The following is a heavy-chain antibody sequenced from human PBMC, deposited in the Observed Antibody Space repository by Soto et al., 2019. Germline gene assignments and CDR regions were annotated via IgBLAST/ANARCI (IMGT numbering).Heavy chain of an antibody. CDR2: ISGSGDDT. D-gene: IGHD1-1*01. CDR3: AYSIPKAVTRFGF. Sequence: QLLESGGGLVQPGGYLRLSCVASGFTFSNFAMAWVRQAPGEGLEWVSAISGSGDDTFYADSMKGRFTISRDNSKDTLYLQINSLIADDTAVDYCAYSIPKAVTRFGFWGQGTPVTVSS. J-gene: IGHJ4*02. V-gene: IGHV3-23*01. CDR1: GFTFSNFA.